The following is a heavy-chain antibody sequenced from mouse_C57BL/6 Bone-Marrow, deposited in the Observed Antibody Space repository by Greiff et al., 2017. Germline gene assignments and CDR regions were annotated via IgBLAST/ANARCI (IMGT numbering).Heavy chain of an antibody. CDR2: IDPETGGT. CDR3: TRRSTALDY. J-gene: IGHJ2*01. V-gene: IGHV1-15*01. CDR1: GYTFTDYE. D-gene: IGHD5-1*01. Sequence: VQLQQPGAELVRPGASVTLSCKASGYTFTDYEMHWVKQTPVHGLEWIGAIDPETGGTAYNQKFKGKAILTADKSSSTAYMELRSLTSVDSAVYYCTRRSTALDYWGQGTTLTVSS.